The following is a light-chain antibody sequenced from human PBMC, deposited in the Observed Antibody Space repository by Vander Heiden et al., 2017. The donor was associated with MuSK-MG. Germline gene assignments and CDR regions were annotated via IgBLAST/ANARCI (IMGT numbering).Light chain of an antibody. CDR2: VNN. CDR1: NSNIGAGFA. CDR3: QSYDSSLSAVV. Sequence: SVLTPPPSVSGAPGPRVTISCTGSNSNIGAGFAVHWYQQLPGTAPKLLIYVNNNRPSGVPDRFSASKSATSASLAITGLQAEDEADYYCQSYDSSLSAVVFGGGTKLTVL. V-gene: IGLV1-40*01. J-gene: IGLJ2*01.